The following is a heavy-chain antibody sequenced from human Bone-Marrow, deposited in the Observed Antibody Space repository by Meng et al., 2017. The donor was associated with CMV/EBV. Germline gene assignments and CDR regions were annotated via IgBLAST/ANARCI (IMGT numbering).Heavy chain of an antibody. D-gene: IGHD2-15*01. CDR2: INPSGGST. V-gene: IGHV1-46*01. Sequence: ASVKVSCKASGYTFTNYYMHWVRQAPGQGLEWMGIINPSGGSTSYAQKFQGRVTMTRDTSTSTVYMELSSLRSEDTAVYYCARTCSGGSCYSGYGMDVWGQGTTVTVSS. J-gene: IGHJ6*02. CDR3: ARTCSGGSCYSGYGMDV. CDR1: GYTFTNYY.